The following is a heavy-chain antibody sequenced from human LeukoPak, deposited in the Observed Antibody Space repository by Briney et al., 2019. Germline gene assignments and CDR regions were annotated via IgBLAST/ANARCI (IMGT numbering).Heavy chain of an antibody. Sequence: GGSLRLSCAAYGFTLNSHWMSWVRQAPGKGLEWVANIKEDGRDTYYVDSVKGRFTISRDNAKNSLNLQMNSLRAEDTAMYYCATSAGYWGQGTLVTVSS. CDR1: GFTLNSHW. CDR3: ATSAGY. V-gene: IGHV3-7*03. J-gene: IGHJ4*02. CDR2: IKEDGRDT.